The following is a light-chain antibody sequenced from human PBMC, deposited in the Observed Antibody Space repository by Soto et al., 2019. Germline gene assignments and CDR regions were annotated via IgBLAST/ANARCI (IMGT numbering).Light chain of an antibody. CDR2: YAS. J-gene: IGKJ5*01. CDR3: QQYNNWPHIT. CDR1: QSVSNN. V-gene: IGKV3-15*01. Sequence: EIMMTQSPATLSVSPGERATLSCRASQSVSNNLAWYQQKPGQAPRLLIYYASTRATGIPVRFSGSGSGTEFTLTISSLQSEDFALYYCQQYNNWPHITFGQGTRLEIK.